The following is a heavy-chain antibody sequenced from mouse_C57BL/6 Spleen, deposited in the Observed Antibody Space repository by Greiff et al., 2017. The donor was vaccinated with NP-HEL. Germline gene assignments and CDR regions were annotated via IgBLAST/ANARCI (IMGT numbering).Heavy chain of an antibody. Sequence: EVQGVESGAELVKPGASVKLSCTASGFNIKDYYMHWVKQRTEQGLEWIGRIDPEDGETKYAPKFQGKATITADTSSNTAYLQLSSLTSEDTAVYYCAIDDYDGEYAMDYWGQGTSVTVSS. J-gene: IGHJ4*01. V-gene: IGHV14-2*01. CDR2: IDPEDGET. CDR3: AIDDYDGEYAMDY. D-gene: IGHD2-4*01. CDR1: GFNIKDYY.